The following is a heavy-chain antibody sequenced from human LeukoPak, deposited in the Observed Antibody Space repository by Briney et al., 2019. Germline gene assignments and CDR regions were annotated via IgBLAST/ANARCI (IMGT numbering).Heavy chain of an antibody. CDR1: GGSISSSSYY. J-gene: IGHJ3*02. Sequence: PSETLSLTCTVSGGSISSSSYYWGWIRQPPGKGLEWRGSIYYSGSTYYNPSLNSRVTISVDTSKNQFSLKLSSVTAAATAVYYCATGPPLIFPFAFDIWGQGTMVTVSS. D-gene: IGHD3-3*01. CDR3: ATGPPLIFPFAFDI. V-gene: IGHV4-39*07. CDR2: IYYSGST.